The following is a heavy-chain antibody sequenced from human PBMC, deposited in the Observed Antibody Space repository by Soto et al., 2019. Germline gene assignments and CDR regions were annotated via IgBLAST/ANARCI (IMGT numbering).Heavy chain of an antibody. V-gene: IGHV4-34*01. Sequence: SETLCLTCAVYGGSFSGFYWSCIRQPPGKGLEWIGEIYHSGSTSYNPSLKSRVTISVDKSKNQFSLHLNSVTPEDTAVYYCARDGNWRLDYWGQGALVTVSS. J-gene: IGHJ4*02. CDR2: IYHSGST. CDR1: GGSFSGFY. CDR3: ARDGNWRLDY. D-gene: IGHD1-1*01.